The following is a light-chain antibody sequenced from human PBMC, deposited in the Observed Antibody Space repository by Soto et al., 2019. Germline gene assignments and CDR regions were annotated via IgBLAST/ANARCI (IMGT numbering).Light chain of an antibody. CDR1: QSISSY. J-gene: IGKJ2*01. Sequence: DIQMTQSPSSLSASVGDRVTITCRASQSISSYLNWYQQKPGKAPKLLIYAASSLQSVVPSRFSGSGSGTDFTLTISILQPQDFATYYCQQIYSTPRTFVQGTKLEIK. CDR3: QQIYSTPRT. V-gene: IGKV1-39*01. CDR2: AAS.